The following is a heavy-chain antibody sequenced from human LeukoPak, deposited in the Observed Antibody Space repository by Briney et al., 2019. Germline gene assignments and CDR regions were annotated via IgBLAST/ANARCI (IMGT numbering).Heavy chain of an antibody. CDR3: ARDAGRGYDYSQYYFDY. Sequence: GGSLRLSCAASGFTFSSYTMNWVRQAPGKGLEWVSSISSSSGFIYYADSLKGRFTISRDNAGNSLHLQMNSLRVDDTAVYYCARDAGRGYDYSQYYFDYWGLGTLVTVSS. CDR1: GFTFSSYT. J-gene: IGHJ4*02. CDR2: ISSSSGFI. V-gene: IGHV3-21*06. D-gene: IGHD5-12*01.